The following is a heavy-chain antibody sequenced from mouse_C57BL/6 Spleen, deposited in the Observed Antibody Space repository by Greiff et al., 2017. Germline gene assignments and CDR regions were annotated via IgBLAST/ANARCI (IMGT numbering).Heavy chain of an antibody. D-gene: IGHD2-4*01. Sequence: EVKLVESGGGLVKPGGSLKLSCAASGFTFSDYGMHWVRQAPEKGLEWVAYISSGSSTIYYADTVKGRFTISRDNAKNTLFLQMTSLRSEDTAMYYCARPYDSRAMDYWGQGTSVTVSS. CDR2: ISSGSSTI. CDR1: GFTFSDYG. J-gene: IGHJ4*01. V-gene: IGHV5-17*01. CDR3: ARPYDSRAMDY.